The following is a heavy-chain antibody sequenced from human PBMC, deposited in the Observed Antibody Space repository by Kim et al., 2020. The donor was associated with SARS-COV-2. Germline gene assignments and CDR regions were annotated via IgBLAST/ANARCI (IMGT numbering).Heavy chain of an antibody. CDR1: GFPFSSYG. J-gene: IGHJ4*02. Sequence: GGSLRLSCAASGFPFSSYGIHWVRQAPGKGLEWVAVISHDGSKKDYADSVKGRFTITRDNSENILYLQMNILRPEDTAVYYCARDFSVLGTGWYYYWGQGTPVTISS. V-gene: IGHV3-30-3*01. D-gene: IGHD6-19*01. CDR3: ARDFSVLGTGWYYY. CDR2: ISHDGSKK.